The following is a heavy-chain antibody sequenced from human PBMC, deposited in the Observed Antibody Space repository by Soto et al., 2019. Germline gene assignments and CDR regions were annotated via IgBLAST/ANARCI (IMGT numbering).Heavy chain of an antibody. V-gene: IGHV3-48*02. CDR3: AREDCRGGSCALFDY. J-gene: IGHJ4*02. D-gene: IGHD2-15*01. CDR2: ISSSSSTI. CDR1: GFTFSSYS. Sequence: EVQLVESGGGLVQPGGSLRLSCAASGFTFSSYSMNWVRQAPGKGLEWVSYISSSSSTIYYADSVKGRFTISRDNAKNSLYLQMNSLRDEDTAVYYCAREDCRGGSCALFDYWGQGTLVTVSS.